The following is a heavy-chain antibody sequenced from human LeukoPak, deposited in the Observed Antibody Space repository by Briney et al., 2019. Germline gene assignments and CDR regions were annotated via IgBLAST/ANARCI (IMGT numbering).Heavy chain of an antibody. V-gene: IGHV1-69*05. CDR1: GGTFSNYA. J-gene: IGHJ4*02. CDR3: ASSYDSSGYYFSYFDY. CDR2: IIPIFGTA. D-gene: IGHD3-22*01. Sequence: SVKVSCXASGGTFSNYAISWVRQALGQGLEWMGGIIPIFGTANYAQKFQGRVTITTDESTSTAYMELSSLRSEDTAVYYCASSYDSSGYYFSYFDYWGQGTLVTVSS.